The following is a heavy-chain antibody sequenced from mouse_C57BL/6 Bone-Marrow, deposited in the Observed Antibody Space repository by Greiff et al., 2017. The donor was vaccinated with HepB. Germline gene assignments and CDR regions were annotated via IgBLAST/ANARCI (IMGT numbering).Heavy chain of an antibody. CDR2: IYPVSGDT. V-gene: IGHV1-11*01. CDR1: GYTFTDHI. Sequence: QVQLQQPGAELASPGASVTLSCKASGYTFTDHIMNWVKKRPGQGLEWIGRIYPVSGDTNYNQKFMGKATFTVDRSSSTVYMVLNSLTSEDSAVYYCGMGEVCCDYNGAMDYWGQGTSVTVSS. D-gene: IGHD2-4*01. J-gene: IGHJ4*01. CDR3: GMGEVCCDYNGAMDY.